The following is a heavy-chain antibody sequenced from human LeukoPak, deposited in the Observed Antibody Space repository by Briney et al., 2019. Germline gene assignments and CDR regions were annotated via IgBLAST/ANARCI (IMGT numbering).Heavy chain of an antibody. J-gene: IGHJ3*02. CDR3: ARERGGYYYYDSSGYGAFDI. Sequence: GGSLRLSCAASGFKFSDHYIDWVRQAPGKGLEWVSYISSSSSTIYYADSVKGRFTISRDNAKNSLYLQMNSLRDEDTAVYYCARERGGYYYYDSSGYGAFDIWGQGTMVTVSS. CDR1: GFKFSDHY. V-gene: IGHV3-48*02. D-gene: IGHD3-22*01. CDR2: ISSSSSTI.